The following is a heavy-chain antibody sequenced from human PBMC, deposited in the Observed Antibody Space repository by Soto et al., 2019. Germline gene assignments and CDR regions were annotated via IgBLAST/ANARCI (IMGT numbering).Heavy chain of an antibody. CDR1: GYTITSYH. V-gene: IGHV1-46*01. Sequence: KASGYTITSYHIHRVLHTTGQGLEWMGIINPSGGSTSYAQKFQGRVTMTRDTSTSTVYMELSSLRSEDTAVYYCARYLPARQAEYFQNRGQGTLVT. CDR3: ARYLPARQAEYFQN. CDR2: INPSGGST. J-gene: IGHJ1*01. D-gene: IGHD6-6*01.